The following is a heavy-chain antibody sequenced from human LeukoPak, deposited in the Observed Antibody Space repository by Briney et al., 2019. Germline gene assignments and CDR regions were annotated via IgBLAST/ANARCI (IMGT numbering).Heavy chain of an antibody. CDR2: INPSGGST. V-gene: IGHV1-46*01. Sequence: GASVKVSCKASGYTFTSYYMHWVRQAPGQGLEWMGIINPSGGSTSYAQKFQGRVTMTRDMSTSTVYMELSSLRSEDTAVYYCARDPGGVDYYDSSGLDYWGQGTLVTVSS. CDR3: ARDPGGVDYYDSSGLDY. D-gene: IGHD3-22*01. CDR1: GYTFTSYY. J-gene: IGHJ4*02.